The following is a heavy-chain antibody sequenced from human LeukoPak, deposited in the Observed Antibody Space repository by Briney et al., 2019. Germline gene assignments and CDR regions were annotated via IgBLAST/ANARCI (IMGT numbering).Heavy chain of an antibody. CDR3: ARGEDIVTTIFAFDT. Sequence: PGGSLRLSCAATGFTVSGNYMSWVRQAPGKGLECVSVIYNSGSTYYADSVKGRFTISRDNSKNTLYLQMSSRRAEDTAVYYCARGEDIVTTIFAFDTWGQGTMVTVSS. CDR2: IYNSGST. D-gene: IGHD5-12*01. CDR1: GFTVSGNY. J-gene: IGHJ3*02. V-gene: IGHV3-53*01.